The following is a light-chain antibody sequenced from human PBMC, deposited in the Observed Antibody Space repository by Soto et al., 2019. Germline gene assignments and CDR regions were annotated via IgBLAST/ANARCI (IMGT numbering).Light chain of an antibody. Sequence: QSVLTQPASVSGSPGQSITISCTVTSSDVGAYNFVSWYQHHPGRAPKLIIYEVTIRPSGVSNRFSGSKSGNTASLTISGLQAEDEADYYCSSYTTSAPYVFGSGTKVTVL. J-gene: IGLJ1*01. CDR3: SSYTTSAPYV. CDR1: SSDVGAYNF. V-gene: IGLV2-14*01. CDR2: EVT.